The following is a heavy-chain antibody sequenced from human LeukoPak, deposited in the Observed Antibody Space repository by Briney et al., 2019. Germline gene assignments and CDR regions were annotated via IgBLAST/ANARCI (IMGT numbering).Heavy chain of an antibody. CDR3: ARSALQSFEIDY. Sequence: ASVRVSCKASVYTLTSYGISWGRQAPGQGREWVGRIIPILGMAKYAQKVQGRVTITADKSTSTAHMELLSLRADDTAVYYCARSALQSFEIDYWGQGTPVTVSS. D-gene: IGHD3-9*01. J-gene: IGHJ4*02. CDR2: IIPILGMA. V-gene: IGHV1-69*04. CDR1: VYTLTSYG.